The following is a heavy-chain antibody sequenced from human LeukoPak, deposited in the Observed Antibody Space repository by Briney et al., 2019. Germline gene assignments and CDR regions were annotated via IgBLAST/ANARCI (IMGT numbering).Heavy chain of an antibody. CDR1: GYSITTGFS. CDR3: ASVGYYGSGSYYMDV. CDR2: ISYNGNT. D-gene: IGHD3-10*01. J-gene: IGHJ6*03. Sequence: PSETLSLTCAVSGYSITTGFSWGWIRQPPGKGLEWIATISYNGNTYYNPSLKSRVTISADTSKNQFSLELSSVTAADTAVYYCASVGYYGSGSYYMDVWGKGTTVTVSS. V-gene: IGHV4-38-2*01.